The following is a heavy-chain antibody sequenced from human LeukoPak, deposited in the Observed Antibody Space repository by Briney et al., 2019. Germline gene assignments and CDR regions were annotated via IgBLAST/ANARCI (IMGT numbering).Heavy chain of an antibody. V-gene: IGHV1-18*01. CDR1: GYTFTSYG. Sequence: ASVKVSCKASGYTFTSYGISWVRQAPGQGLEWMGWISAYNGNTNYAQKLQGRVTMTADTSTSTAYMELRSLRSDDTAVYYCARVLTIFGVVSYYYYMDVWGKGTTVTVSS. J-gene: IGHJ6*03. CDR3: ARVLTIFGVVSYYYYMDV. CDR2: ISAYNGNT. D-gene: IGHD3-3*01.